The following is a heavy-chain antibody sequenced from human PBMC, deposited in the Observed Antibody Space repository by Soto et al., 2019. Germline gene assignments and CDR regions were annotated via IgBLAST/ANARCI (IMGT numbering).Heavy chain of an antibody. CDR2: IYHSGST. J-gene: IGHJ5*02. CDR3: ARARITIFGSTPWFDP. V-gene: IGHV4-4*02. Sequence: PSETLSLTCAVSGGSISSSNWWSWVRQPPGKGPEWIGEIYHSGSTNYNPSLKSRVTISVDKSKNQFSLKLSSVTAADTSVYYCARARITIFGSTPWFDPWGQGTLVTVSS. D-gene: IGHD3-3*01. CDR1: GGSISSSNW.